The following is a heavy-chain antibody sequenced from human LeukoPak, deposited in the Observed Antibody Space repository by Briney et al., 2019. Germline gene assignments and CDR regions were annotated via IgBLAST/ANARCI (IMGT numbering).Heavy chain of an antibody. V-gene: IGHV6-1*01. J-gene: IGHJ6*03. CDR2: TYYRAEWYS. D-gene: IGHD6-13*01. CDR3: ARGEQQLVTYYYYYMDV. Sequence: SQTLSLTCGISGDSVFSNSAAGNWIRQSPSRGLEWLGRTYYRAEWYSDYAVSMQSRITTNPDTSKTQLSPQLNSVTPEDTAVYYCARGEQQLVTYYYYYMDVWGKGNTVTVSS. CDR1: GDSVFSNSAA.